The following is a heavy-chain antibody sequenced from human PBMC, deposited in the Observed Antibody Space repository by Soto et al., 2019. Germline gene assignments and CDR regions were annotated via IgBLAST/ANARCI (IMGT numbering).Heavy chain of an antibody. CDR3: AAEYGGQVATPHYYGMDV. D-gene: IGHD2-15*01. V-gene: IGHV1-58*02. J-gene: IGHJ6*02. CDR1: GFTFTSSA. CDR2: IVVGSGNT. Sequence: ASVKVSCKASGFTFTSSAMQWVRQARGQRLEWKGWIVVGSGNTNYAQKFQERVTITRDMSTSTAYMELSSLRSEDTAVYYCAAEYGGQVATPHYYGMDVWGQGTTVTVSS.